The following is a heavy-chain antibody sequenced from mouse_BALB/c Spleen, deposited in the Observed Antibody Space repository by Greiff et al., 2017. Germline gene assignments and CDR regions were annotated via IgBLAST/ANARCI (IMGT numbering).Heavy chain of an antibody. CDR1: GFTFSSYG. V-gene: IGHV5-6-3*01. CDR3: ARGGYYYASSYGYFDV. CDR2: INSNGGST. Sequence: EVMLVESGGGLVQPGGSLKLSCAASGFTFSSYGMSWVRQPPDKRLELVANINSNGGSTYYPDSVKGRFTISRDNAKNTLYLQMSSLKSEDTAMYYCARGGYYYASSYGYFDVWGAGTTVTVSS. D-gene: IGHD1-1*01. J-gene: IGHJ1*01.